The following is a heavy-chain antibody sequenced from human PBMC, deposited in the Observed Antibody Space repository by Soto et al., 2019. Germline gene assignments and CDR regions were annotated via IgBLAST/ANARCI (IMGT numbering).Heavy chain of an antibody. CDR2: IVVGSGNT. J-gene: IGHJ6*02. D-gene: IGHD3-10*01. CDR3: AADRLLLWFGEPTPRKNYYYGMDV. Sequence: SVKVSCKASGFTFTSSAVQWVRQARGQRLEWIGWIVVGSGNTNYAQKFQERVTITRDMSTSTAYMELSSLRSEDTAVYYCAADRLLLWFGEPTPRKNYYYGMDVWGQGTTVTVSS. CDR1: GFTFTSSA. V-gene: IGHV1-58*01.